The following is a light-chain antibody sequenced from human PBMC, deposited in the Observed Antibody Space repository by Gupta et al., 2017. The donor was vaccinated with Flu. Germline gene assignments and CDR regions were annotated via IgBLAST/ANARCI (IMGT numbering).Light chain of an antibody. J-gene: IGKJ4*01. CDR1: QDIRNT. Sequence: AIQMTQSPSSLSASVGDRVTITCRASQDIRNTLGWYQQKPGKAPKLRMYNVSTLQSGVPSRFSGSGSGTDFTLTISSLQPEDLATYYCLHDYNYPLTFGGGTKVEIK. CDR2: NVS. CDR3: LHDYNYPLT. V-gene: IGKV1-6*01.